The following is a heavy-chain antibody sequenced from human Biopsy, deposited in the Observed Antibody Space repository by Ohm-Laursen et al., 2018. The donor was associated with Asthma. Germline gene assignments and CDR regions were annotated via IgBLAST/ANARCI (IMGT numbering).Heavy chain of an antibody. CDR1: GYTFNSAG. V-gene: IGHV1-18*01. Sequence: SVKVSCKTSGYTFNSAGITWVRQAPGQGLEWMGWISVYNGNTKVAQKLQDRVTMITDTSTSTAYMELRSLRSDDTAVYYCARAVDYSHYYGIDVWGQGTTVTVSP. CDR3: ARAVDYSHYYGIDV. J-gene: IGHJ6*01. D-gene: IGHD3-10*01. CDR2: ISVYNGNT.